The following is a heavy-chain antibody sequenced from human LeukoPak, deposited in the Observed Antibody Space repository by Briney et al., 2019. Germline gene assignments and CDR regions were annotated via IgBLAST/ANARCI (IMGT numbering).Heavy chain of an antibody. J-gene: IGHJ4*02. CDR2: ISSDGNNK. Sequence: GGSLRLSCAASGVAFGSYAVHGVRRAPSKRLELVAVISSDGNNKYYADSVKVRFTISRNNSKNTLYLQMNSLRAEDTAVYYCARDEYLWVVIQLGLFDYWGQGTLVTVSS. CDR1: GVAFGSYA. D-gene: IGHD2-2*01. V-gene: IGHV3-30-3*01. CDR3: ARDEYLWVVIQLGLFDY.